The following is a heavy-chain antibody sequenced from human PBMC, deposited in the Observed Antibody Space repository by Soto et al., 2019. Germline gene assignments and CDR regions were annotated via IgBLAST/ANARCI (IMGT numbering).Heavy chain of an antibody. Sequence: SSETLSLTCTVSGGSVSSNYYWGWIRQPPGKGLEWIGSIFYSGSTYYNPSLQSRITISVDTSKNQFSLRLSSVTAADTAVYYCARHGWFGSSAISYYFDYWGQGTLVTVSS. CDR3: ARHGWFGSSAISYYFDY. V-gene: IGHV4-39*01. CDR2: IFYSGST. J-gene: IGHJ4*02. CDR1: GGSVSSNYY. D-gene: IGHD2-15*01.